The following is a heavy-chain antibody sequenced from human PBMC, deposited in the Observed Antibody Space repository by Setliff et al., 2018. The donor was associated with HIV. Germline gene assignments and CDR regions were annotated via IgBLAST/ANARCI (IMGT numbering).Heavy chain of an antibody. Sequence: ASVKVSCKASGYAFTSQFMHWVRQAPGQGLEWMGIISPSGDRTTYAQRFRGRVTMTSDTSTGTVYMELSSLRSEDTAVYYCARAMRGVVVTNMYYYYGMDVWGQGTTVTVSS. CDR1: GYAFTSQF. CDR3: ARAMRGVVVTNMYYYYGMDV. CDR2: ISPSGDRT. D-gene: IGHD2-21*02. J-gene: IGHJ6*02. V-gene: IGHV1-46*01.